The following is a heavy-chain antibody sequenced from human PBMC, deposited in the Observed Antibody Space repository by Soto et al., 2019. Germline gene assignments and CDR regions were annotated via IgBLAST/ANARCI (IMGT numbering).Heavy chain of an antibody. Sequence: EVQLVESGGGLVQPGGSLRLSCAASGLIFSDYHMDWVRQAPGKGLEWVGRIRRKANSYTTEYAASVKGRFTISRDDSKNSLYLQMHSLKSDDTAVYYCGMLGGWSGGSSGMDVWGQGTTVTVSS. CDR2: IRRKANSYTT. CDR3: GMLGGWSGGSSGMDV. D-gene: IGHD6-19*01. J-gene: IGHJ6*02. CDR1: GLIFSDYH. V-gene: IGHV3-72*01.